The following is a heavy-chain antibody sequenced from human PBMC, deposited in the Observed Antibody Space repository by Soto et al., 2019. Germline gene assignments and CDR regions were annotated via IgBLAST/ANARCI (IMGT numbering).Heavy chain of an antibody. D-gene: IGHD3-22*01. CDR3: ARSPYYYDSSGYYAIDY. Sequence: SVKVSCKASGGTFSSYTISWVRQAPGQGLEWMGRIIPILGIANYAQKFQGRVTITADKSTSTAYMELSSLRSEDTAVYYCARSPYYYDSSGYYAIDYWGQGTLVTVSS. CDR1: GGTFSSYT. CDR2: IIPILGIA. V-gene: IGHV1-69*02. J-gene: IGHJ4*02.